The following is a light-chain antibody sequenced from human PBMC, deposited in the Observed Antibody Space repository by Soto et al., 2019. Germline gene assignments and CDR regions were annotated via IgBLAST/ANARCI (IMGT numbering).Light chain of an antibody. Sequence: EIVLTQSPATLSLSPGESATLSCRASQSVSSYLAWHQQKPGQTPRLLIYDASTRATGIPARFSGSGSGTDFTLTISSLEPEDFAVYYCQQRSNWPIFTFGPGTKVDIK. CDR2: DAS. V-gene: IGKV3-11*01. CDR1: QSVSSY. CDR3: QQRSNWPIFT. J-gene: IGKJ3*01.